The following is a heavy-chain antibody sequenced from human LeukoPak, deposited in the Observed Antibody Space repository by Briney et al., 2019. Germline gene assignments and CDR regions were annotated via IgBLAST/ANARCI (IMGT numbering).Heavy chain of an antibody. J-gene: IGHJ1*01. Sequence: SETLSLTCTVSGGSISSYYWSWIRQPPGKGLEWIGYIYYSGSTYYNPSLKSRVTISVDTSKNQFSLKLSSVTAADTAVYYCASRRAYYDSSGYREVQHWGQGTLVTVSS. CDR2: IYYSGST. D-gene: IGHD3-22*01. CDR1: GGSISSYY. CDR3: ASRRAYYDSSGYREVQH. V-gene: IGHV4-59*08.